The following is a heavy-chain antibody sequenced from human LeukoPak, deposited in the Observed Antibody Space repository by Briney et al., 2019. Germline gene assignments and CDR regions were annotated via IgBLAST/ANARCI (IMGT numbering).Heavy chain of an antibody. D-gene: IGHD4-17*01. J-gene: IGHJ3*02. CDR1: GFTFSSYA. Sequence: GGSLRLSCAASGFTFSSYAMSWVRQAPGKGLEGVSAISGSGGSTYYADSVKGRFTISRDNSKNTLYLQMNSLRAEDTAVYYCAKDWDDYEAFDIWGQGTMVTVSS. CDR2: ISGSGGST. V-gene: IGHV3-23*01. CDR3: AKDWDDYEAFDI.